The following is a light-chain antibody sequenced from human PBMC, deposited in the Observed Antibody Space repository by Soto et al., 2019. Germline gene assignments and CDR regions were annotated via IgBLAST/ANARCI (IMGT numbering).Light chain of an antibody. V-gene: IGKV2-29*03. CDR3: IQSTHLPPN. CDR2: EVS. Sequence: VMTQTPLSLSVAPGQPASISCKSSQSLLHITGETFLFWYLQKPGQSPQLLIYEVSTRVSGVPDRFSGSGSGTDFTLEISRVETDDVGIYYCIQSTHLPPNLGQGTRLEIK. CDR1: QSLLHITGETF. J-gene: IGKJ5*01.